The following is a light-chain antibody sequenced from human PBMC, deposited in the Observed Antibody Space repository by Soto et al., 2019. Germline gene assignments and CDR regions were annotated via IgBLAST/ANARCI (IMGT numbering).Light chain of an antibody. V-gene: IGLV1-51*01. J-gene: IGLJ7*01. CDR3: GTWDSSLSVGV. CDR2: DNN. Sequence: QSVLTQPRSVSGSPGQSVTISCTGSSSNIGNNYVSWYQQLPGTAPKLLIYDNNKRPSGIPDRFSGSKSGTSATLGITGLQTGDEADYYCGTWDSSLSVGVFGGGTQLTVL. CDR1: SSNIGNNY.